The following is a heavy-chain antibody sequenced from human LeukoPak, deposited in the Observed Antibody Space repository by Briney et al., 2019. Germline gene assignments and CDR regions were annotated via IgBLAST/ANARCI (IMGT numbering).Heavy chain of an antibody. CDR3: ARDDHGSGSYSANHYFDY. CDR2: IIPIFGTA. Sequence: GASVTVSCKASGGTFSSYAISWVRQAPGQGLEWMGGIIPIFGTANYAQKFQGRVTITADESTGTAYMELSSLRSEDTAVYYCARDDHGSGSYSANHYFDYWGQGTLVTVSS. D-gene: IGHD3-10*01. V-gene: IGHV1-69*13. J-gene: IGHJ4*02. CDR1: GGTFSSYA.